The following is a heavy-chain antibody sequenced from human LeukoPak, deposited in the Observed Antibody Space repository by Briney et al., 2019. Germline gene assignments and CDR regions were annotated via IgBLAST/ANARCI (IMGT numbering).Heavy chain of an antibody. D-gene: IGHD4-17*01. V-gene: IGHV3-33*01. CDR1: GFSFKDTG. J-gene: IGHJ3*02. CDR2: IWFDGSTK. CDR3: ARDYGDYSGTFDI. Sequence: SGGSLRLTCAASGFSFKDTGMHWVRQAPGKGPEWLTIIWFDGSTKYYADSVKGRFTISRDNSNNTLYLQMNSLRAEDTAVYYCARDYGDYSGTFDIWGQGTMVTVSS.